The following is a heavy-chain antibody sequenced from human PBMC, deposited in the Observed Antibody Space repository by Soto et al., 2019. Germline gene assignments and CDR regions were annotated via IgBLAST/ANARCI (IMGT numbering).Heavy chain of an antibody. CDR1: GYTFTTYA. V-gene: IGHV1-3*04. Sequence: GASVKVSCKASGYTFTTYAMHWVRQAPGQRLEWMGWINTGTGNTKYSQKFQGRVTITRDTSASTAYMELSSLRSEDTAVYYCARETYGSGGPEWYDYWGQGTLVTVSS. J-gene: IGHJ4*02. CDR2: INTGTGNT. D-gene: IGHD3-10*01. CDR3: ARETYGSGGPEWYDY.